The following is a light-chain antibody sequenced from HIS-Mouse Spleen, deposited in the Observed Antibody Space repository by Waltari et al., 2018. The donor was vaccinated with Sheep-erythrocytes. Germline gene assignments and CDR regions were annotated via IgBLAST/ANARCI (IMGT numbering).Light chain of an antibody. CDR2: EVS. V-gene: IGLV2-14*01. CDR1: SSDVGGYNY. Sequence: QSALTQPASVSGSPGQSITISCTGTSSDVGGYNYVSWYQQHPGKAPKLMIYEVSNVPSGVSNRFSGSKSGNTASLTISGLQAEDEADYYCSSYTSSSTQVFGGGTKLTVL. J-gene: IGLJ2*01. CDR3: SSYTSSSTQV.